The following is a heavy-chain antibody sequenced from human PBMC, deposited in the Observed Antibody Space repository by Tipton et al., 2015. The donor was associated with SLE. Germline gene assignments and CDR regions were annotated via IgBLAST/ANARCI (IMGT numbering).Heavy chain of an antibody. CDR2: IKQDGSEK. D-gene: IGHD1-26*01. Sequence: SLRLSCAASGFTFSSYWMSWVRQAPGKGLEWVANIKQDGSEKYYVYSVKGRFTISRDNAKNSLYLQMNSLRAEDTAVYYCAREGSGAAALDYWGQGTLVTVSS. V-gene: IGHV3-7*01. J-gene: IGHJ4*02. CDR3: AREGSGAAALDY. CDR1: GFTFSSYW.